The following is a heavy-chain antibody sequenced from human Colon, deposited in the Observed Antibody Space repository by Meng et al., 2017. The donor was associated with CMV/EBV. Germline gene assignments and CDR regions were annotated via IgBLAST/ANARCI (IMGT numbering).Heavy chain of an antibody. J-gene: IGHJ5*02. CDR2: INSSSSYI. V-gene: IGHV3-21*06. CDR3: SRGQDFVVVPTPKNFFDP. Sequence: GESLKISCAASGFTFSSYSMNWVRQAPGKGLEWVSSINSSSSYIYYADSVKGRFTISRDNAKSTVFLQMNSLRAEDTAVYYCSRGQDFVVVPTPKNFFDPWGQGTLVPSPQ. CDR1: GFTFSSYS. D-gene: IGHD2-2*01.